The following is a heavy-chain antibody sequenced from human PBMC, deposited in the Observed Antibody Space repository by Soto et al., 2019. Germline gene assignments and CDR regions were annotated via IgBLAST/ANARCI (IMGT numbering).Heavy chain of an antibody. V-gene: IGHV1-8*01. CDR3: ASEAASAPSFYYYYMDV. J-gene: IGHJ6*03. CDR2: MNPDSGNT. Sequence: QEQLVQSGAEVKQPGAPVKVSCKASGYTFSNYKINWVRQASGQGLEWMGWMNPDSGNTGYAEKFQGRVTITRNSSISTAYMVLSGLRSEDTAVYYCASEAASAPSFYYYYMDVWSKGTTVTVSS. CDR1: GYTFSNYK. D-gene: IGHD6-25*01.